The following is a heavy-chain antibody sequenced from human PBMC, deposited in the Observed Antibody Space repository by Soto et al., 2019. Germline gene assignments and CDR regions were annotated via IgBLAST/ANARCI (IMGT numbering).Heavy chain of an antibody. CDR1: GYTFTSYA. J-gene: IGHJ5*02. CDR3: ARARYGVGWFDP. D-gene: IGHD1-1*01. Sequence: QVPLVQSGAEEKKPGASVKVSCKASGYTFTSYAMHWVRQAPGQRLEWMGWINAGNGNTKYSQKIQGRVTITRDTSESTAYMELSNLRSEETAVDCCARARYGVGWFDPWGQGTLVTVSS. CDR2: INAGNGNT. V-gene: IGHV1-3*05.